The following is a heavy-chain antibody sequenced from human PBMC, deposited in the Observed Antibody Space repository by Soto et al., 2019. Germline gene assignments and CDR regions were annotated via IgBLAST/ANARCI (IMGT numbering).Heavy chain of an antibody. Sequence: GGAPGLSRAAPWFTFFSYVMSWGRPAPGKGMEWVSAIRGSGGSTYYADFVKGRFTISRDNSKNTLYLQMNSMRAEDTAVYYCAKVIPRGYYYESFDYWGQGTLVTVSS. CDR3: AKVIPRGYYYESFDY. CDR2: IRGSGGST. V-gene: IGHV3-23*01. CDR1: WFTFFSYV. J-gene: IGHJ4*02. D-gene: IGHD3-22*01.